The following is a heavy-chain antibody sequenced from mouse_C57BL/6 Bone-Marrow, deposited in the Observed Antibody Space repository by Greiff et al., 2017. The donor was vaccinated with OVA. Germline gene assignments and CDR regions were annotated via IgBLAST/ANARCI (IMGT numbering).Heavy chain of an antibody. CDR1: GYTFTNYW. J-gene: IGHJ2*02. CDR3: AHYGSRLYLHY. V-gene: IGHV1-59*01. D-gene: IGHD1-1*01. CDR2: IAPSDSYI. Sequence: VKLQQPGAELVRPGPSVKLSCKASGYTFTNYWMHWVKQRPGQGLEWIGVIAPSDSYINYNQKFKGRATLTVDTSSSTAYMHLSSLTSEDSAVYYCAHYGSRLYLHYWGQGTSLTVSS.